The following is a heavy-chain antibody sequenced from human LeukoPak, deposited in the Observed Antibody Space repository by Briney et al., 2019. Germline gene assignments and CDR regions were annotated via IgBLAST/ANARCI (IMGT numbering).Heavy chain of an antibody. CDR3: ARDYDSSSPHDY. V-gene: IGHV1-2*06. J-gene: IGHJ4*02. Sequence: ASVKVSCKASGYTFAGYYMHWVRQAPGQGLEWMGRINPNSGGTNYAQKFQGRVTMTRDTSISTAYMELSRLRSDDTAVYYCARDYDSSSPHDYWGQGTLVTVSS. D-gene: IGHD6-6*01. CDR1: GYTFAGYY. CDR2: INPNSGGT.